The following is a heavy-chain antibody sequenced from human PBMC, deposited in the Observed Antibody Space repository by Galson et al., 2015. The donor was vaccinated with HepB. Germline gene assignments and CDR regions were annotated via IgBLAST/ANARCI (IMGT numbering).Heavy chain of an antibody. CDR3: NTDPRGYPDGY. Sequence: SLRLSCAASGFTFSNAWMSWVRQAPGKGLEWVGRIKSKTDGGTTDYAAPVKGRFTISRDDSKNTLYLQMNSLKTEDTAVYYCNTDPRGYPDGYWGQGTLVTVSS. D-gene: IGHD3-22*01. J-gene: IGHJ4*02. CDR1: GFTFSNAW. CDR2: IKSKTDGGTT. V-gene: IGHV3-15*01.